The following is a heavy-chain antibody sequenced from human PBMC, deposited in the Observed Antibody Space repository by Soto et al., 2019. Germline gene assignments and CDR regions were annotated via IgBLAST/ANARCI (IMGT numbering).Heavy chain of an antibody. D-gene: IGHD2-2*01. J-gene: IGHJ4*02. CDR2: ISKSDYT. CDR1: GSAFNNYG. CDR3: AREDSIIIPAVSDF. V-gene: IGHV3-21*01. Sequence: GGSLRLSCTVSGSAFNNYGINWVRQAPGKGLEWVSSISKSDYTYYSDSVKGRFTISRDNAKNSVSLQMNTLRVEDTAVYYCAREDSIIIPAVSDFWGQGTLVTVSS.